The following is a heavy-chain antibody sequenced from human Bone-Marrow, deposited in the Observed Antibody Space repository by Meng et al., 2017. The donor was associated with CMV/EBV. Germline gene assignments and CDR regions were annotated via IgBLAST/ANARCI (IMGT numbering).Heavy chain of an antibody. CDR2: IKHSGST. Sequence: GSLRLSCAVYGGSFSGYYWSWIRQPPGKGLEWIGEIKHSGSTNYNPSLKSRVTISVDTSKNQFSLKLSSVTAADTAVYYCARGRARMDYWGQGTLVTVSS. V-gene: IGHV4-34*01. CDR1: GGSFSGYY. D-gene: IGHD6-6*01. CDR3: ARGRARMDY. J-gene: IGHJ4*02.